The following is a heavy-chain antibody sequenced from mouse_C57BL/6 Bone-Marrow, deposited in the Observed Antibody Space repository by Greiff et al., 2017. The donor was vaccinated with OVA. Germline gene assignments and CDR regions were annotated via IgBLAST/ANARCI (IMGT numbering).Heavy chain of an antibody. CDR1: GYAFSSSW. Sequence: VQLKESGPELVKPGASVKISCKASGYAFSSSWMNWVKQRPGKGLEWIGRIYPGDGDTNYNGKFKGKATLTADKSSSTAYMQLSSLTSEDSAVYFGARGGGLDHWGQGTLVTVSA. CDR2: IYPGDGDT. V-gene: IGHV1-82*01. J-gene: IGHJ3*01. D-gene: IGHD3-3*01. CDR3: ARGGGLDH.